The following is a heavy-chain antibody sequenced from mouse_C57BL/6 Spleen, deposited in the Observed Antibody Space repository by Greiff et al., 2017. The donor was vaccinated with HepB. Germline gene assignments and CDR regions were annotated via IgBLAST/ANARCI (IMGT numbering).Heavy chain of an antibody. D-gene: IGHD4-1*01. CDR3: ARSKSLNWDGWYFDV. J-gene: IGHJ1*03. CDR2: INPSSGYT. Sequence: QVQLQQSGAELAKPGASVKLSCKASGYTFTSYWMHWVKQRPGQGLEWIGYINPSSGYTKYNHKFKDKATLTADKSSSTAYMQLSSLTYEDSAVYYCARSKSLNWDGWYFDVWGTGTTVTVSS. V-gene: IGHV1-7*01. CDR1: GYTFTSYW.